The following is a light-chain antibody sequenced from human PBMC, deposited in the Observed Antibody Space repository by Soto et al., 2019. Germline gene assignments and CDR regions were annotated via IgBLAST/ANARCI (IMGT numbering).Light chain of an antibody. J-gene: IGKJ1*01. Sequence: DIQMTQSPSTLTASVEDRVTFSGVASQSISSWLAWYQQRPGKAPKLLIYDASSWQSGVPSRFSGSGSGTEFTLTISSLQPDDFATYYCQQYNSYSPAFGQGTKVDIK. CDR1: QSISSW. V-gene: IGKV1-5*01. CDR3: QQYNSYSPA. CDR2: DAS.